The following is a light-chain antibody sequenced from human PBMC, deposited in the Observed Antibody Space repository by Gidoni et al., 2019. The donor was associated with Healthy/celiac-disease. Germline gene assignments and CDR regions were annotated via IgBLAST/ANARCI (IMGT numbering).Light chain of an antibody. CDR1: KLGDKY. Sequence: SYELTHPPSVSVSPGQTASITCSGVKLGDKYACWYQQKPGQSPVLLIYQDSKRPSGIPERFSGSNSGNTATLTMDEADYYCQAWDSRMVFGGGTKLTVL. V-gene: IGLV3-1*01. CDR2: QDS. J-gene: IGLJ2*01. CDR3: QAWDSRMV.